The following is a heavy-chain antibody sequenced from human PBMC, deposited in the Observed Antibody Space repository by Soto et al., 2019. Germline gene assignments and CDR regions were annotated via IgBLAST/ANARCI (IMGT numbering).Heavy chain of an antibody. CDR1: GGSISSYY. Sequence: QVQLQESGPELVKPSETLSLTCTVSGGSISSYYWSWIRQPPGKGLEWIGYIYYSGSINYNPSLKIRVTISVDTSKTQFSLKLSSVTAADTAVYYCARDSPHSNYELGLFDPWGQGTLVTVSS. V-gene: IGHV4-59*01. D-gene: IGHD4-4*01. CDR3: ARDSPHSNYELGLFDP. J-gene: IGHJ5*02. CDR2: IYYSGSI.